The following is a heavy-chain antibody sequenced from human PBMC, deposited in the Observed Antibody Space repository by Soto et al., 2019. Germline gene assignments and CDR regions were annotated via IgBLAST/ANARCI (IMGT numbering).Heavy chain of an antibody. Sequence: QVQLVQSGAEVKKPGSSVKVSCKASGGSFRSYAVNWVRQAPGQGLECLGGIIPIFGTPNYAQKFQGRVTITADESTSTVYMDLSSLTSEDTAVYYCAYSANHKYFFDSWGQGTLVTVSS. CDR1: GGSFRSYA. CDR3: AYSANHKYFFDS. D-gene: IGHD5-18*01. CDR2: IIPIFGTP. V-gene: IGHV1-69*12. J-gene: IGHJ5*01.